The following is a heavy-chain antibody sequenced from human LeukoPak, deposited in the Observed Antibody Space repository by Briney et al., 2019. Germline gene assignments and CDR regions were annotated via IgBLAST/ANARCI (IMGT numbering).Heavy chain of an antibody. V-gene: IGHV1-69*13. D-gene: IGHD1-26*01. J-gene: IGHJ4*02. Sequence: AASVKVSCKASGGTFSSYAISWVRQAPGQGLEWMGGIIPIFGTANYAQKFQGRVTITADESTSTAYMELSSLRSEDTAVYYCAILGPRELAFDYWGQGTLVTVSS. CDR1: GGTFSSYA. CDR3: AILGPRELAFDY. CDR2: IIPIFGTA.